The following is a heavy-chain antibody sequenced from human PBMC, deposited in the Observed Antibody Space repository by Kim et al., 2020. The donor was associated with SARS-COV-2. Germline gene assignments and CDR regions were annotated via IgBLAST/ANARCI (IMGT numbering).Heavy chain of an antibody. CDR3: VKDLPRRGIPGGLGMDT. D-gene: IGHD7-27*01. Sequence: VKGRFIISRDNAKNTLSLQMNSLRVEDTAIYYCVKDLPRRGIPGGLGMDTWGQGTLVTVSS. J-gene: IGHJ5*02. V-gene: IGHV3-74*01.